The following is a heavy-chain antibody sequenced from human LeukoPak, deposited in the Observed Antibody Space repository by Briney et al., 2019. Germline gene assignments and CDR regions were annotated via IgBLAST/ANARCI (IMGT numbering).Heavy chain of an antibody. D-gene: IGHD3-10*01. CDR3: ARDSSLWFGKRFDY. CDR1: GFTFSSYS. CDR2: IGSSVSTR. Sequence: TGGSLRLSCAVSGFTFSSYSMNWVRRAPGKGLEWVSYIGSSVSTRYYADSVKGRFTISRDNAKNSLYLQMNSLRAEDTAVYYCARDSSLWFGKRFDYWGQGTLVTVSS. V-gene: IGHV3-48*01. J-gene: IGHJ4*02.